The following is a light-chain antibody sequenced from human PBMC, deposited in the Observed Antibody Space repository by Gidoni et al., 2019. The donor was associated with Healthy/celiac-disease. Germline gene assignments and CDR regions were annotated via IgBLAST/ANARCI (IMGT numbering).Light chain of an antibody. CDR1: QSVLYSSNNKNY. CDR2: WAS. V-gene: IGKV4-1*01. J-gene: IGKJ4*01. CDR3: QQYYNTLPLT. Sequence: DIVMTQSPDSLAVSLGERATINCKSSQSVLYSSNNKNYLAWYQQKPGQPPKLLIYWASTRASGVPDRLSGSGSGTDFTLTISSLQAEDVAVYYCQQYYNTLPLTFGGGTKVEIK.